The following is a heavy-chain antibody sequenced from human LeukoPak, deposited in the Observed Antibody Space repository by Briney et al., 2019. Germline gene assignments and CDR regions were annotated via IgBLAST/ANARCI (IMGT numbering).Heavy chain of an antibody. V-gene: IGHV1-2*02. D-gene: IGHD1-14*01. CDR1: GYTFTGYY. CDR2: INPNSGGT. Sequence: ASVKVSCKASGYTFTGYYMHWVRQAPGQGLEWMGWINPNSGGTNYAQKFQGRVTMTRDTSISTAYMELSRLRSDDTAVYYCAREEGYNPLLPSWGQGTLVTVSS. CDR3: AREEGYNPLLPS. J-gene: IGHJ5*02.